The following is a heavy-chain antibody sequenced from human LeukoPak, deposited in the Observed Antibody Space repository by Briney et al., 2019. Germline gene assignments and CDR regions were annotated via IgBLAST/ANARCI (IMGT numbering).Heavy chain of an antibody. J-gene: IGHJ4*02. Sequence: SETLSLTCTVSGGSISSSSSYWGWIRQPPGKGLEWIGNIYYSGSTYYNPSLKSRVTISVDTSKNQFSLRLSSVTAADTAVYYCARRAAAGHFDYWGQGTLVTVSS. CDR2: IYYSGST. CDR1: GGSISSSSSY. CDR3: ARRAAAGHFDY. V-gene: IGHV4-39*01. D-gene: IGHD6-13*01.